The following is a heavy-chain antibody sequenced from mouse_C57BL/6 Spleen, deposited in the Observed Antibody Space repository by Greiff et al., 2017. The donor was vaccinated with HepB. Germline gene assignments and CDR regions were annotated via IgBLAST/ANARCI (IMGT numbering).Heavy chain of an antibody. Sequence: QVQLKESGAELVKPGASVKLSCKASGYTFTEYTIHWVKQRSGQGLEWIGWFYPGSGSIKYNEKFKDKATLTADKSSSTVYMELSRLTSEDSAVYFCARHPYYYGSSLYYFDYWGQGTTLTASS. CDR2: FYPGSGSI. V-gene: IGHV1-62-2*01. D-gene: IGHD1-1*01. J-gene: IGHJ2*01. CDR1: GYTFTEYT. CDR3: ARHPYYYGSSLYYFDY.